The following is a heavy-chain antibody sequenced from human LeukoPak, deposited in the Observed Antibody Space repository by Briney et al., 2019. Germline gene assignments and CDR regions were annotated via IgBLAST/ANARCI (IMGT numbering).Heavy chain of an antibody. CDR2: VSGIHYNT. V-gene: IGHV3-23*01. D-gene: IGHD4-23*01. CDR1: GFASSTYD. J-gene: IGHJ4*02. Sequence: GGSLRLSCAASGFASSTYDMTWVRQAPGKGLEWVSGVSGIHYNTYYADSVKGRFTISRDNSKNTLYLQMDSLRDDDTAVYYCAKGSMDGRLVTYRYFENWGPGTLVTVPS. CDR3: AKGSMDGRLVTYRYFEN.